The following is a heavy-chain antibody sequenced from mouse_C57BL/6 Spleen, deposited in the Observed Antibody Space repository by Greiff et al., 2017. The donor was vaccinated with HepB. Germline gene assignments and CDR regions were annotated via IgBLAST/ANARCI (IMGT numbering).Heavy chain of an antibody. CDR1: GFTFSDYY. Sequence: EVKVVESEGGLVQPGSSMKLSCTASGFTFSDYYMAWVRQVPEKGLEWVANINYDGSSTYYLDSLKSRFIISRDNAKNILYLQMSSLKSEDTATYYCAAKGAYYYGSSYRYFDVWGTGTTVTVSS. D-gene: IGHD1-1*01. CDR2: INYDGSST. V-gene: IGHV5-16*01. J-gene: IGHJ1*03. CDR3: AAKGAYYYGSSYRYFDV.